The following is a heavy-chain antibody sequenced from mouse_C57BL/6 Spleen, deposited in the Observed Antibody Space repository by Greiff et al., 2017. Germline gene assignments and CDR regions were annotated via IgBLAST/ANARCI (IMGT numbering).Heavy chain of an antibody. V-gene: IGHV1-82*01. Sequence: VQLQQSGPELVKPGASVKISCKASGYAFSSSWMNWVKQRPGKGLEWIGRIYPGDGDTNYNGKFKGKATLTADKSSSTAYMQLSSLTSEDSAVYFCAREGYGNYEDYWGQGTTLTVSS. D-gene: IGHD2-1*01. J-gene: IGHJ2*01. CDR3: AREGYGNYEDY. CDR2: IYPGDGDT. CDR1: GYAFSSSW.